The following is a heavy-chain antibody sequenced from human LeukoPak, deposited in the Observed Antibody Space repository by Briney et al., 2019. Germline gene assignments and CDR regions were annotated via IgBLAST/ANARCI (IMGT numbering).Heavy chain of an antibody. D-gene: IGHD3-10*01. V-gene: IGHV3-74*01. J-gene: IGHJ4*02. CDR3: ASSRPLLGFDF. Sequence: GGSLRLSCEASGLSFSSYWMHWVRQAPGKGLVWVSQINSVGTSTFFADFVKGRFTISRDNARNTVYLQMNSLRVEDTAVYYCASSRPLLGFDFWGQGTLVTVSP. CDR2: INSVGTST. CDR1: GLSFSSYW.